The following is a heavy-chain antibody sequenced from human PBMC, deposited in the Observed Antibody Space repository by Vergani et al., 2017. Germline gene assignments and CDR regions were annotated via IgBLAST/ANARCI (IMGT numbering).Heavy chain of an antibody. CDR2: ISGSGGST. CDR1: GFTFSSYA. V-gene: IGHV3-23*04. J-gene: IGHJ4*02. D-gene: IGHD3-16*02. CDR3: ATDLGELSLYRPFDY. Sequence: VQLVESGGGVVQPGRSLRLSCAASGFTFSSYAMSWVRQAPGKGLEWVSAISGSGGSTYYADSVKGRFTISRDNSKNTLYLQMNSLRAEDTAVYYCATDLGELSLYRPFDYWGQGTLVTVSS.